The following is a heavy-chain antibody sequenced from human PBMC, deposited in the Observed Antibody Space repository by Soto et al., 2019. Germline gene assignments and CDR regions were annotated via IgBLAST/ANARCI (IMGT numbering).Heavy chain of an antibody. Sequence: PSETLSLTCTVSGGSCNSWDYHWNCIRQSPAKGLECIGYIYYSGGTYYNPSLKSRLLISVDPSKNQFSLTLSSVTAADTAVYYCAVSSGYSNSFFDAWGPGTLVTVSS. CDR2: IYYSGGT. CDR1: GGSCNSWDYH. V-gene: IGHV4-30-4*01. D-gene: IGHD3-22*01. CDR3: AVSSGYSNSFFDA. J-gene: IGHJ4*02.